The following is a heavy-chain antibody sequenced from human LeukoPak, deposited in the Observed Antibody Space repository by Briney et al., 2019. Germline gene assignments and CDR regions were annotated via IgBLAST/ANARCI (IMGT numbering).Heavy chain of an antibody. V-gene: IGHV4-34*01. CDR1: GGSFSGYY. J-gene: IGHJ4*02. D-gene: IGHD3-9*01. Sequence: SETLSLTCAVYGGSFSGYYWSWVRQPPGKGLEWIGGISYSGSTYYNPSLKSRVTVSVDTSKNHFSLKLSSVTAADTAVYYCANYYDILTGYSHFDYWGQGTLVTVSS. CDR2: ISYSGST. CDR3: ANYYDILTGYSHFDY.